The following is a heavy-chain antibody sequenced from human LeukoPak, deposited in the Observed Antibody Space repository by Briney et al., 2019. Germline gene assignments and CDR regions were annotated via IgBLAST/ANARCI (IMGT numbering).Heavy chain of an antibody. D-gene: IGHD2-2*01. CDR3: ATDSFVVVPAAPLGYGGYGGFDP. CDR1: GFTFSSYW. V-gene: IGHV3-74*01. J-gene: IGHJ5*02. Sequence: GGSLRLSCAASGFTFSSYWMHWVRHAPGKGLVWVSRINSDGSSTSYADSVKGRFTISRDNAKNTLYLQMNSLRAEDTAVYYCATDSFVVVPAAPLGYGGYGGFDPWGQGTLVTVSS. CDR2: INSDGSST.